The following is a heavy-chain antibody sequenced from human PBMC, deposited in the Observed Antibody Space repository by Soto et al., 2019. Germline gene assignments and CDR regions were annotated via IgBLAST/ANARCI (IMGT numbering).Heavy chain of an antibody. CDR3: ARDPYYYDHREFDY. Sequence: SVKVSCKASGGTFSSYAISWVRQAPGQGLEWMGGIIPIFGTANYAQKFQGRVTITADESTSTAYMELSSLRSEDTAVYYCARDPYYYDHREFDYWGPGTLVTVSS. CDR2: IIPIFGTA. D-gene: IGHD3-22*01. V-gene: IGHV1-69*13. J-gene: IGHJ4*02. CDR1: GGTFSSYA.